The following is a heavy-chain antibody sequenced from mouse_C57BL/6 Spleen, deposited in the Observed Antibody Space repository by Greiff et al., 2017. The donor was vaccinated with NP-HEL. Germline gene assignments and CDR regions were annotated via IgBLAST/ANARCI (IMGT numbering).Heavy chain of an antibody. V-gene: IGHV1-64*01. J-gene: IGHJ2*01. Sequence: QVQLQQPGAELVKPGASVKLSCKASGYTFTSYWMHWVKQRPGQGLEWIGIIHPNSGSTNYNEKFKSKATLTVDKSSSTAYMQLSSLTSEDSAVYYCARATTVGFDYWGKGTTLTVSS. CDR1: GYTFTSYW. CDR2: IHPNSGST. CDR3: ARATTVGFDY. D-gene: IGHD1-1*01.